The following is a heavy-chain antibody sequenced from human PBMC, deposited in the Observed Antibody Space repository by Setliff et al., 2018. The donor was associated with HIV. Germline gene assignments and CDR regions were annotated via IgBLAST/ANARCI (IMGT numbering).Heavy chain of an antibody. CDR3: ARGRWPLLSGHYYPYMDV. Sequence: LSLTCTVSGGSISSYYWSWIRQPAGKGLEWIGRIYSSGSTDYNPFLKSRVTMSVDTSKNQLSLKLTSMTAADTAVYYCARGRWPLLSGHYYPYMDVWGKGTTFTSP. D-gene: IGHD2-15*01. J-gene: IGHJ6*03. CDR1: GGSISSYY. V-gene: IGHV4-4*07. CDR2: IYSSGST.